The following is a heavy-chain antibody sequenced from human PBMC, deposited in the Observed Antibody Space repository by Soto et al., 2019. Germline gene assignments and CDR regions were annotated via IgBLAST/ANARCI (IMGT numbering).Heavy chain of an antibody. CDR3: ATVDYNFRQFDN. J-gene: IGHJ4*02. CDR1: GGSVSTGDYY. V-gene: IGHV4-30-4*01. CDR2: IYYSGGT. Sequence: QVQLQETGPGLVKPSQTLSLTCTISGGSVSTGDYYWSWIRQPPGKGLEWIGFIYYSGGTYYNPSLKSRLTISVETSKNQFSLKLSSATAADTAVYFCATVDYNFRQFDNWGQGTLVTVSS. D-gene: IGHD4-4*01.